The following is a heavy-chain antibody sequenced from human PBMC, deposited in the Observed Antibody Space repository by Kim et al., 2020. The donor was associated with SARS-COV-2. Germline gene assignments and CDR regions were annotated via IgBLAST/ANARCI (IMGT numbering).Heavy chain of an antibody. Sequence: ANNAQKFQGRVAITADKSTSTAYMELSSLRSEDTAVYYCARDPKNDAFDIWGQGTMVTVSS. J-gene: IGHJ3*02. CDR2: A. V-gene: IGHV1-69*04. CDR3: ARDPKNDAFDI.